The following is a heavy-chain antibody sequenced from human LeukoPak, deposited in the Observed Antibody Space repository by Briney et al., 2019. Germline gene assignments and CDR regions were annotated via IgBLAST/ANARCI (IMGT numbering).Heavy chain of an antibody. D-gene: IGHD6-19*01. Sequence: PSETLSLACAVYGGSFSGYYWSWIRQPPGKGLEWIGEINHSGSTNYNPSLKGRVTISVDTSKNQFSLKLSSVTAADTAVYYCARGTVAGTRSLDYWGQGTLVTVSS. CDR1: GGSFSGYY. CDR3: ARGTVAGTRSLDY. J-gene: IGHJ4*02. CDR2: INHSGST. V-gene: IGHV4-34*01.